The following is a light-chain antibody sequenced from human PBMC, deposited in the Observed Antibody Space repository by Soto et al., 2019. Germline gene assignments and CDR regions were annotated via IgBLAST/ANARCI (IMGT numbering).Light chain of an antibody. CDR1: SSNIGAGYD. V-gene: IGLV1-40*01. Sequence: QSVLTQPPSVSGAPGQRVTISCNGSSSNIGAGYDVHWYQQLPGTAPKLLIYGNSNRPSGVPDRFSGSKSGTSASLAITGLQAEDEADYYCQSYDSRLSGSVFGTGTKVTVL. J-gene: IGLJ1*01. CDR2: GNS. CDR3: QSYDSRLSGSV.